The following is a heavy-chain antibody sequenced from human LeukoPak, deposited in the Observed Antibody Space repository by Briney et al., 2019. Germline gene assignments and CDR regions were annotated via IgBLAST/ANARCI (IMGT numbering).Heavy chain of an antibody. J-gene: IGHJ4*02. CDR2: ISAYNGNT. D-gene: IGHD3-3*01. Sequence: GASVKVSCKASGYTFTSYGISWVRQAPGQGLEWMGWISAYNGNTNYAQKLQGRVTMTTDTSTSTAYMELRSLRSDDTAVYYCARDRSPPLRFLEWLLKGAPVDYWGKGTLVTVSS. V-gene: IGHV1-18*01. CDR3: ARDRSPPLRFLEWLLKGAPVDY. CDR1: GYTFTSYG.